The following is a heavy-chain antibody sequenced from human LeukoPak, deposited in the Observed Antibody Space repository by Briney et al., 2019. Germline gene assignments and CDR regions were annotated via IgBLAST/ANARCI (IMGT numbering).Heavy chain of an antibody. CDR3: ARDLITTFVGVGYFDL. CDR1: GYTLTELS. Sequence: ASVKVSSTVSGYTLTELSMPWVRHAPGKGLEWMGDFDPEAGETIYAQKFQGRVTMTTDTPTSTAYMELRSLRSDDTAVYYCARDLITTFVGVGYFDLWGRGTLVTVSS. D-gene: IGHD3-3*01. V-gene: IGHV1-24*01. J-gene: IGHJ2*01. CDR2: FDPEAGET.